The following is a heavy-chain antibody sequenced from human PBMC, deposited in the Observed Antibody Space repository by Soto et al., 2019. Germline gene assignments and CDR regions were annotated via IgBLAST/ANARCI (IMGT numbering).Heavy chain of an antibody. Sequence: SQTLSLTCAISGDSVSSNSAAWTWIRLSPSRGLEWLARTYYRSRWYNDYAVSVRSRITVNPDTSKNQFSLQLTSVTPEDPAVYYCAGTTSHQWYYMDVWGKGTTVTVSS. V-gene: IGHV6-1*01. CDR1: GDSVSSNSAA. CDR2: TYYRSRWYN. D-gene: IGHD1-7*01. J-gene: IGHJ6*03. CDR3: AGTTSHQWYYMDV.